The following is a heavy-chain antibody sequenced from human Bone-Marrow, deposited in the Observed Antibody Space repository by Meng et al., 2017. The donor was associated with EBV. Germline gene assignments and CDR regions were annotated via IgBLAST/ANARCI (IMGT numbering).Heavy chain of an antibody. V-gene: IGHV7-4-1*02. J-gene: IGHJ4*02. CDR2: INTNTGYA. CDR1: GYSLSTFA. Sequence: QVQLVQSGSELKKPXAFVKVSCKASGYSLSTFAMNWVRQAPGQGLEWMGWINTNTGYATYAQGFRGRFVFSLETSVSTAYLQINSLKAADTAMYYCARGLAYGDYGVDYWGQGTLVTVSS. CDR3: ARGLAYGDYGVDY. D-gene: IGHD2-21*01.